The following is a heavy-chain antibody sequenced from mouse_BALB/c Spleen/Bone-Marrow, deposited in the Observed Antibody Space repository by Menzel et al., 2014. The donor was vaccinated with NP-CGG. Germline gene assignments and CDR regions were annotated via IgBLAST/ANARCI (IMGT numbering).Heavy chain of an antibody. J-gene: IGHJ2*01. CDR3: VLITPVVSDY. V-gene: IGHV1-7*01. CDR1: GYTFTTYW. CDR2: INPSTGYT. D-gene: IGHD1-1*01. Sequence: QVQLQQSGAELAKPGASVKMSCKASGYTFTTYWMHWVNQRPGQGLEWIGYINPSTGYTEYIQKFKDKATLTADKSSSTAYMQLNSLTSEDSSVYYCVLITPVVSDYWGQGTTLTVSS.